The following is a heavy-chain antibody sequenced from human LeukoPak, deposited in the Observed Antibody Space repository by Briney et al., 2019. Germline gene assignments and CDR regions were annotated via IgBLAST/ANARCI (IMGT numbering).Heavy chain of an antibody. D-gene: IGHD1-26*01. CDR3: AREHSGGSWKGNWFDP. J-gene: IGHJ5*02. CDR2: ISSSSSYI. V-gene: IGHV3-21*01. Sequence: PGGSLRLSCAASGFTFSSYSMNWVRQAPGKGLEWVSSISSSSSYIYYADSVKGRFTISRDNAKNSLYLQMNSLRAEDTAVYYCAREHSGGSWKGNWFDPWGQGTPVTVSS. CDR1: GFTFSSYS.